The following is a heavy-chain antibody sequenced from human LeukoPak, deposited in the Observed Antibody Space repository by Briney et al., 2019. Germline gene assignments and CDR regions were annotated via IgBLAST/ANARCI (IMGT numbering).Heavy chain of an antibody. J-gene: IGHJ4*02. CDR3: ARWNLGQLDY. V-gene: IGHV3-30*04. D-gene: IGHD1-1*01. Sequence: GGSLRLSCAASGFTFSSYAMHWVRQAPGKGLEWVAVISYDGSNKYYADSVKGRFTISRDNSKNTLYLQMNSLRAEDTAVYYCARWNLGQLDYWGQGTLVTVSS. CDR2: ISYDGSNK. CDR1: GFTFSSYA.